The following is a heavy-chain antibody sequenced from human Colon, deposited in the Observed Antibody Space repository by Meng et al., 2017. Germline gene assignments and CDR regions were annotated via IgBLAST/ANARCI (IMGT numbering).Heavy chain of an antibody. CDR3: ARVIQMATIAPGDY. CDR2: ISSSTSYI. D-gene: IGHD5-24*01. Sequence: EVQLVESGGGLVKPGGSLRLSCAASGFTFSSYSMNWVRQAPGKGLEWVSSISSSTSYIYYADSVKGRFTISRDNVKNALYLQMNSLRAEDTAVYFCARVIQMATIAPGDYWGQGILVTVSS. V-gene: IGHV3-21*01. CDR1: GFTFSSYS. J-gene: IGHJ4*02.